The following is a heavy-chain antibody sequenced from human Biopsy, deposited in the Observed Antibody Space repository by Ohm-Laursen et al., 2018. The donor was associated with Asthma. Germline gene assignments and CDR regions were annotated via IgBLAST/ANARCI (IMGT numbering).Heavy chain of an antibody. D-gene: IGHD5-12*01. CDR2: LIPVIGTP. CDR1: ADSLSNYA. J-gene: IGHJ6*02. V-gene: IGHV1-69*06. Sequence: GASVSAFCQASADSLSNYAISWARQAPGQGLEWMGGLIPVIGTPDHAQMFEGRVTITADKSTSTACMELSSLSSEDTAVYYCAGGYSGSDQRVYYYSGLEVWGQGTTVTVSS. CDR3: AGGYSGSDQRVYYYSGLEV.